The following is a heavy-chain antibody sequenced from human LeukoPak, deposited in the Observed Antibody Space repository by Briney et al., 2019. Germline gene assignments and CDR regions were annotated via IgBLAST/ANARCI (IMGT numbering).Heavy chain of an antibody. D-gene: IGHD3-3*01. Sequence: SETLSLTCTVSGGSISSYYWSWIRQPPGKGLEWIGYIYYSGSTNYNPSLKSRVTISVDTSKNQFSLKLSSVTAADTAVYYCARQTNQYYDFWSGYYTGSFDYWGQGTPVTVSS. J-gene: IGHJ4*02. CDR1: GGSISSYY. V-gene: IGHV4-59*08. CDR3: ARQTNQYYDFWSGYYTGSFDY. CDR2: IYYSGST.